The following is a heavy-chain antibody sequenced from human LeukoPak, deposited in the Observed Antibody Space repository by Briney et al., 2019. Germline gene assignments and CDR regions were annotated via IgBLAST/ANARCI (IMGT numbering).Heavy chain of an antibody. CDR2: IYYSGST. D-gene: IGHD3-3*01. J-gene: IGHJ4*02. Sequence: NPSETLSLTCTVSGGSISSGGYYWSWIRQHPGEGLEWIGYIYYSGSTYYNPSLKSRVTISVDTSKNQFSLKLSSVTAADTAVYYCARDLPRITIFGVVTPRGSRDWGQGTLVTVSS. CDR1: GGSISSGGYY. CDR3: ARDLPRITIFGVVTPRGSRD. V-gene: IGHV4-31*03.